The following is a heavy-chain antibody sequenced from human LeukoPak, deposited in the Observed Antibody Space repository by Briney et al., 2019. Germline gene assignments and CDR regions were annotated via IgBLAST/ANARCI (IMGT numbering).Heavy chain of an antibody. V-gene: IGHV1-69*13. CDR2: IIPIFGTA. D-gene: IGHD4-23*01. Sequence: ASVKVSCKASGGTFSSYAISWVRQAPGQGLEWMGGIIPIFGTANYAQKFQGRVTITADESTSTAYMELSSLRSEDTAVYYCARVGGNSEGNWFDPWGQGTLVTVSS. CDR3: ARVGGNSEGNWFDP. CDR1: GGTFSSYA. J-gene: IGHJ5*02.